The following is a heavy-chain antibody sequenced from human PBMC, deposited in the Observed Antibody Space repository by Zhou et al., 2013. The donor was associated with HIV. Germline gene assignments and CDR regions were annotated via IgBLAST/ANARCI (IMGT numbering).Heavy chain of an antibody. CDR1: GYIFSTYY. Sequence: QVQLVQSGAEVKKPGASVKVSCQASGYIFSTYYIHWVRQAPGQGLEWMGWMNPASSGTKYAQNFQGRVSMTSETSINTAYMELTTLRSDDTAVYYCARRGRTSWDDLDYWGQGTLVSVSS. D-gene: IGHD2-2*01. V-gene: IGHV1-2*02. J-gene: IGHJ4*02. CDR3: ARRGRTSWDDLDY. CDR2: MNPASSGT.